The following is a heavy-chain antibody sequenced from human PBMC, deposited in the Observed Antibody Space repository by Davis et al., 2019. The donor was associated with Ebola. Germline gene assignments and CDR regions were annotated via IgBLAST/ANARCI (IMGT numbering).Heavy chain of an antibody. D-gene: IGHD6-13*01. Sequence: HTGGSLRLSCAASGFTFSSYWMHWVRHAPGKGLVWVSRINSDGSSTSYADSVKGRFTISRDNAKNTLYLQMNSLRAEDTAVYYCARGDWDSSSWYWYFDLWGRGTLVTVSS. CDR2: INSDGSST. V-gene: IGHV3-74*01. CDR3: ARGDWDSSSWYWYFDL. J-gene: IGHJ2*01. CDR1: GFTFSSYW.